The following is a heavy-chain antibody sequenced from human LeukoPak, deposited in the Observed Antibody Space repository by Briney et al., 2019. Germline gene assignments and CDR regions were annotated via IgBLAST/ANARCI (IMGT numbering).Heavy chain of an antibody. CDR2: INHTGSA. V-gene: IGHV4-34*01. CDR3: ARDLITIFGVVIMGFDY. CDR1: GGSFSNYY. Sequence: SETLSLTCAVYGGSFSNYYWSWIRQPPGKGLEWIGEINHTGSANYNPSLKSRVTISVDTSKNQFSLKLSSVTAADTAVYYCARDLITIFGVVIMGFDYWGQGTLVTVSS. D-gene: IGHD3-3*01. J-gene: IGHJ4*02.